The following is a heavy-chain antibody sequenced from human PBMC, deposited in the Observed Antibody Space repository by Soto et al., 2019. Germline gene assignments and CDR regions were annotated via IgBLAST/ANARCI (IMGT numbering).Heavy chain of an antibody. CDR2: ISYDGNTQ. Sequence: VHLVESGGGVVQPGRSLRLSCEVSGFAFNTSGMYWVRQSPGRGLEWVAVISYDGNTQYYAESLKGRFTISRDNSKNTLFLNMNRLRSEDTAVYYCATKVRVKNYYYYGMDTWGQGTMVTVSS. J-gene: IGHJ6*02. CDR1: GFAFNTSG. CDR3: ATKVRVKNYYYYGMDT. D-gene: IGHD2-21*01. V-gene: IGHV3-30*03.